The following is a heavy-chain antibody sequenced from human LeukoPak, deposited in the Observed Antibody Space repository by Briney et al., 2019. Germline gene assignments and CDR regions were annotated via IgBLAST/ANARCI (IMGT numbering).Heavy chain of an antibody. CDR1: GGSISSYY. J-gene: IGHJ6*03. CDR2: IYYSGST. V-gene: IGHV4-59*01. Sequence: SETLSLTCTVSGGSISSYYWSWIRQPPGKGLEWIGYIYYSGSTNYNPSPESRVTISVDTSKNQFSLKLSSVTAADTAVYYCARGAANPLNYYYYMDVWGKGTTVTVSS. D-gene: IGHD4/OR15-4a*01. CDR3: ARGAANPLNYYYYMDV.